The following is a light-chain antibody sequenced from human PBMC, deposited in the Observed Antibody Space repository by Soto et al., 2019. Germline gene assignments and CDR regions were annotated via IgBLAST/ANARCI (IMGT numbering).Light chain of an antibody. CDR2: GAS. J-gene: IGKJ3*01. V-gene: IGKV3-15*01. Sequence: EIVMTQSPATLSVSPGERATLSCRASQRVSSNLAWYQQKPGQAPRLLIYGASTRATGIPARFSGSGSGTEFTLAISSRQSEEFAVYYCQQYNNRPPFTFGPGTKVDIK. CDR3: QQYNNRPPFT. CDR1: QRVSSN.